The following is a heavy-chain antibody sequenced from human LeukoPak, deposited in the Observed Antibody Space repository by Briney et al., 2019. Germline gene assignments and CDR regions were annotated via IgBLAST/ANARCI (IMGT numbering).Heavy chain of an antibody. CDR2: INPNSGGT. D-gene: IGHD3-10*01. V-gene: IGHV1-2*02. CDR1: GYTFTGYY. J-gene: IGHJ3*02. CDR3: ARDPPIGGADVFDI. Sequence: ASLKVSCKAAGYTFTGYYMHWVRQAPGQGLEWMGWINPNSGGTNYAQKFQGRVTMTRDTSISTAYMELSRPTSDDTAVYYCARDPPIGGADVFDIWGQGTMVTVSS.